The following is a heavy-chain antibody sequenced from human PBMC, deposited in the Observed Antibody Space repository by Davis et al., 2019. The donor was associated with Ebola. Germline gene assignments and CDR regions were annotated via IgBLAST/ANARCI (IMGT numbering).Heavy chain of an antibody. V-gene: IGHV3-15*01. Sequence: GESLKISCAASGFTFSNAWMSWVRQAPGKGLEWVGRIKRKTDGGTKDYAAPVKGRFTISRDDSKSIAYLQMNSLKTEDTAVYYCTRYGDYEPKYFDYWGQGTLVTVSS. D-gene: IGHD4-17*01. CDR2: IKRKTDGGTK. CDR3: TRYGDYEPKYFDY. J-gene: IGHJ4*02. CDR1: GFTFSNAW.